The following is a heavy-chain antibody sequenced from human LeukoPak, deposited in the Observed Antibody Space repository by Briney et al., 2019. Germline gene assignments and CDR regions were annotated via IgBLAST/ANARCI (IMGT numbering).Heavy chain of an antibody. CDR1: GFTFSSYA. CDR3: PKAGSGLRDSGYGDAFDI. J-gene: IGHJ3*02. D-gene: IGHD5-12*01. Sequence: GGSLRLSCAASGFTFSSYAMSWVRQAPGKGLEWVSAISGSGGSTYYADSVKGRFTISRDNSKNTLYLQMNSLRAEDTAIYYCPKAGSGLRDSGYGDAFDIWGQGTMVTVSS. CDR2: ISGSGGST. V-gene: IGHV3-23*01.